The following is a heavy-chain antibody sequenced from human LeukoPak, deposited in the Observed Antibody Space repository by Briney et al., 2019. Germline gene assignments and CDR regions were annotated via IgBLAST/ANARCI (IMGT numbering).Heavy chain of an antibody. CDR3: ARGWWVVVLDY. CDR1: GGSFSGYY. J-gene: IGHJ4*02. Sequence: KTSETLSLTCAVYGGSFSGYYWSWIRQPPGKGLEWIGEINHSGSTNYNPSLKSRVTISVDTSKNQFSLKLSSVTAADTAVYYCARGWWVVVLDYWGQGTLVTVPS. D-gene: IGHD2-21*01. CDR2: INHSGST. V-gene: IGHV4-34*01.